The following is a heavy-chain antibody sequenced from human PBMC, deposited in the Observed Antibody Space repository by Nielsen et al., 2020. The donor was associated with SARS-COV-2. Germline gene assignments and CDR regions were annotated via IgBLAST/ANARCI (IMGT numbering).Heavy chain of an antibody. V-gene: IGHV3-9*01. CDR1: GFTFDDYA. D-gene: IGHD6-19*01. Sequence: SLKISCAASGFTFDDYAMHWVRQAPGKGLEWVSGISWNSGSIGYADSAKGRFTISRDNSKNTLYLQMNSLRAEDTAVYYCAKEYSSGWYYYYYGMDVWGQGTTVTVSS. CDR3: AKEYSSGWYYYYYGMDV. J-gene: IGHJ6*02. CDR2: ISWNSGSI.